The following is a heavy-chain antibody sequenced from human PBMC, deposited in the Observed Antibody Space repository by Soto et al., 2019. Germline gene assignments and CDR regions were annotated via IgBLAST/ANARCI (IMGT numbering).Heavy chain of an antibody. Sequence: PGGSLRLSCAASGFTFCNYGMHWVRQNPGKGLEFVSGISSNGGRTYYANSVKGRFTISRDNSKNTLYLQMGSLRNEDMAIYYCATGLWFGEDWGQGTQVTVSS. D-gene: IGHD3-10*01. V-gene: IGHV3-64*01. CDR3: ATGLWFGED. J-gene: IGHJ1*01. CDR2: ISSNGGRT. CDR1: GFTFCNYG.